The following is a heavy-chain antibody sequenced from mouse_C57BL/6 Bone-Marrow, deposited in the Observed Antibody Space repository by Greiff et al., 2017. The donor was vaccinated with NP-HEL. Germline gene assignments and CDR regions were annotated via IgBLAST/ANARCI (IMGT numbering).Heavy chain of an antibody. Sequence: VQLQQPGAELVRPGSSVKLSCKASGYTFTSYWMHWVKQRPIQGLEWIGNIDPSDSETHYNQKFKDKATLTVDKSSSTAYMQLSSLTSEDSAVYYGARSSYDGWGFAYWGQGTLVTVSA. CDR3: ARSSYDGWGFAY. CDR2: IDPSDSET. V-gene: IGHV1-52*01. CDR1: GYTFTSYW. J-gene: IGHJ3*01. D-gene: IGHD2-3*01.